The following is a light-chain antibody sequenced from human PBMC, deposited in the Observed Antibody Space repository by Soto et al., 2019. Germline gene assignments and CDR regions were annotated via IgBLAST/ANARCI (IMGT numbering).Light chain of an antibody. V-gene: IGLV2-14*03. CDR2: DVG. J-gene: IGLJ1*01. CDR1: SSDVGAYAY. Sequence: QSALTQPASVSGSPGQSITISCTGTSSDVGAYAYVSWYQHHPGKVPKLMIYDVGVRPSAVSNRFSGSKSGNTASLTISGLQADDEADYYCSSYTGSGSLYVFGTGTKVTVL. CDR3: SSYTGSGSLYV.